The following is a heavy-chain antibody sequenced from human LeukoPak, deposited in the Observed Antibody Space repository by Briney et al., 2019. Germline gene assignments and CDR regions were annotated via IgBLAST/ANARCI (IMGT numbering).Heavy chain of an antibody. D-gene: IGHD2-2*01. J-gene: IGHJ4*02. CDR3: ALDREYQLPRDDY. CDR1: GFTFSSYA. Sequence: PGGSLRLSCAASGFTFSSYAISWVRQAPGKGLEWVSAISGSGGSTYYADSVKGRFTISRDNSKNTLYLQMNSLRAEDTAVYYCALDREYQLPRDDYWGQGTLVTVSS. CDR2: ISGSGGST. V-gene: IGHV3-23*01.